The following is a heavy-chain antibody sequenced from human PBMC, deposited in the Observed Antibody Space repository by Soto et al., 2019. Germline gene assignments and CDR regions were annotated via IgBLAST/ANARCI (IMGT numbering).Heavy chain of an antibody. J-gene: IGHJ4*02. Sequence: GGSLRLSCAASGFTFSSYAMHWVRQAPGKGLEWVAVISYDGSNKYYADSVKGRFTISRDNSKNTLYLQMNSLRAEDTAVYYCARGRRGYSCLREPFDYWGQGTLVTVSS. V-gene: IGHV3-30-3*01. CDR3: ARGRRGYSCLREPFDY. CDR2: ISYDGSNK. D-gene: IGHD5-18*01. CDR1: GFTFSSYA.